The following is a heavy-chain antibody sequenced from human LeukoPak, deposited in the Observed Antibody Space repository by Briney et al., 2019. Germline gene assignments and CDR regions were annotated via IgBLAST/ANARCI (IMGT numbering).Heavy chain of an antibody. D-gene: IGHD5-12*01. CDR2: IRGKAYGGTA. V-gene: IGHV3-49*04. CDR3: ATDGYSGYGPLDY. CDR1: GFTFGDYA. Sequence: PGGSLRLSCTASGFTFGDYAMSWVRHAPGKGLEWIGFIRGKAYGGTAQYAASVTGRFTISRDDSKSIAYLQMNSLKTEDTAVYYCATDGYSGYGPLDYWGQGTLVTVSS. J-gene: IGHJ4*02.